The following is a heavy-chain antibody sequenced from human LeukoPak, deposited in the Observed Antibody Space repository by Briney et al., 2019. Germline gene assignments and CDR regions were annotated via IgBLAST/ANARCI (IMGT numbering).Heavy chain of an antibody. CDR1: GFTFSSYE. CDR2: ISSSGSTI. V-gene: IGHV3-48*03. Sequence: GGSLRLSCAASGFTFSSYEMNWVRQAPGKGLEWVSYISSSGSTIYYADSVKGRFTISRDNAKNSLYLQMTSLRAEDTAVYYCARVKAVAGTGFDYWGQGTLVTVSS. J-gene: IGHJ4*02. D-gene: IGHD6-19*01. CDR3: ARVKAVAGTGFDY.